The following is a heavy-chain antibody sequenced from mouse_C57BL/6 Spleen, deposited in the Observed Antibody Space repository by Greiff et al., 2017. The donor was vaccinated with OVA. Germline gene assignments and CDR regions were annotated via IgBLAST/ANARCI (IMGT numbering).Heavy chain of an antibody. V-gene: IGHV8-8*01. J-gene: IGHJ4*01. CDR3: ARMENYYAMDY. Sequence: ESGPGILQPSQTLSLTCSFSGFSLSTFGMGVGWIRQPSGKGLEWLAHLWWGDAKYYNPSLKSRLSISKDTSKTQEFLKIADVDTADTATYYCARMENYYAMDYWGQGTSVTVSS. CDR1: GFSLSTFGMG. CDR2: LWWGDAK.